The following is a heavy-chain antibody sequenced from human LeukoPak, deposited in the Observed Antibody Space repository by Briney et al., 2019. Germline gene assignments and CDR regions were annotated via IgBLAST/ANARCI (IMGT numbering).Heavy chain of an antibody. Sequence: ASVTVSCQNSGYTLHNYYIKWVRQDPAQGLEWTGLKNPDSGNTGYAHKFQGRVTMARNTSMTTAYLELTGLTSGDTAIYYCARGAPVAIFGPGYDEYFEYWGQGTVVIVSS. CDR3: ARGAPVAIFGPGYDEYFEY. CDR2: KNPDSGNT. V-gene: IGHV1-8*01. J-gene: IGHJ4*02. D-gene: IGHD3-3*01. CDR1: GYTLHNYY.